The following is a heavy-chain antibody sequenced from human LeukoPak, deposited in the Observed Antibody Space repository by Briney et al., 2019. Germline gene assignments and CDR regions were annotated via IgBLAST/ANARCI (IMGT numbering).Heavy chain of an antibody. CDR2: IYYSGST. D-gene: IGHD5-18*01. CDR1: GGSISSSSYY. V-gene: IGHV4-39*07. Sequence: SETLSLTCTVSGGSISSSSYYWGWIRQPPGKGLEWIGSIYYSGSTNYNPSLKSRVTISVDTSKNQFSLKLSSVTAADTAVYYCARVSDTAMVYYMDVWGKGTTVTVSS. CDR3: ARVSDTAMVYYMDV. J-gene: IGHJ6*03.